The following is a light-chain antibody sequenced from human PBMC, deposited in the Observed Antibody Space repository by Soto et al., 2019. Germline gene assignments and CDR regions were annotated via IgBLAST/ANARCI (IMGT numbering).Light chain of an antibody. CDR2: DAS. CDR3: QKYDSLPFT. V-gene: IGKV3-20*01. Sequence: EIVLTQSPGTLSLSPGERATLSCRASQSVSSNYLAWYQQRPGQAPRLLIYDASSRATGVPDRFSGSGSGTDFTLTISRLEPEDFATFYCQKYDSLPFTFGPGTKVDIK. CDR1: QSVSSNY. J-gene: IGKJ3*01.